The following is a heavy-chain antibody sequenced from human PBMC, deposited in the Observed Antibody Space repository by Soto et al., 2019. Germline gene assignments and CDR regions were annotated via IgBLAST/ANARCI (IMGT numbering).Heavy chain of an antibody. CDR2: IRSKAYGGTT. CDR3: TRDKFSPQYSTSCFDY. CDR1: GFTFGDYA. J-gene: IGHJ4*02. D-gene: IGHD2-2*01. V-gene: IGHV3-49*04. Sequence: GSLRLSCTASGFTFGDYAMSWVRQAPGKGLEWVGFIRSKAYGGTTEYAASVKGRFTISRDDSKSIAYLQMNSLKTEDTAVYYCTRDKFSPQYSTSCFDYWGQGTLVTVSS.